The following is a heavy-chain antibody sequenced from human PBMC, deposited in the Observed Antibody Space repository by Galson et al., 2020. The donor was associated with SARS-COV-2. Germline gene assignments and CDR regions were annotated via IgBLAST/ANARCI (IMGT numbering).Heavy chain of an antibody. V-gene: IGHV3-53*01. CDR1: GFAVSDTY. CDR3: ARDPYSGGWTNYYYFGMDV. J-gene: IGHJ6*02. D-gene: IGHD6-19*01. Sequence: GESLKISCAASGFAVSDTYMSWIRQAPWKGLEWVALLYSGGSASYTGSVKGRFTISRDNSKNSLYLHMNSLRLEDTAVYYCARDPYSGGWTNYYYFGMDVWGQGTTVTVSS. CDR2: LYSGGSA.